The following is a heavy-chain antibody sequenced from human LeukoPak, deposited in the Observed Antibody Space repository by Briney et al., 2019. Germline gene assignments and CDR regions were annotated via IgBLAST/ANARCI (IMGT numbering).Heavy chain of an antibody. Sequence: ASVTVSFKTSGYTFTNYGISWVRQAPGQGGEWMGWISPYNGNTNYAQKFQGRVTLTTDTSTSTAHMELRSLRSDDTALYYCARGIYYYYTSGHGAFDYWGQGTLVTVSS. CDR3: ARGIYYYYTSGHGAFDY. D-gene: IGHD3-22*01. V-gene: IGHV1-18*01. J-gene: IGHJ4*02. CDR1: GYTFTNYG. CDR2: ISPYNGNT.